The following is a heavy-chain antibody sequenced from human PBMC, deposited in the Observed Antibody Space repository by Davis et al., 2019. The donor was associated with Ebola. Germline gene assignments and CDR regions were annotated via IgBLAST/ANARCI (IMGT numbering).Heavy chain of an antibody. CDR3: ARLAKRDGYLFDY. CDR1: GGSVSSGSYY. J-gene: IGHJ4*02. V-gene: IGHV4-61*01. D-gene: IGHD5-24*01. Sequence: MPSETLSLTCTVSGGSVSSGSYYWSWIRQPPGKGLEWIGYIYYSGSTNYNPSLKSRVSISVDTSKNQFSLNLSSVTAADTAVYYCARLAKRDGYLFDYWGQGTLVTVSS. CDR2: IYYSGST.